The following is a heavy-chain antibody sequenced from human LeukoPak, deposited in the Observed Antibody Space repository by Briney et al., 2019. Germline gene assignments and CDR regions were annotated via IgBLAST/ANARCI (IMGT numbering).Heavy chain of an antibody. D-gene: IGHD3-9*01. V-gene: IGHV1-2*06. CDR3: ARGRDYDILTGCYNWYYYGMDV. CDR2: INPNSGGT. J-gene: IGHJ6*02. Sequence: ASVKVSCKASGYTFTGYYMHWVRQAPGQGLEWMGRINPNSGGTNYAQKFQGRVTMTRDTSISTAYMELSRLRSDDTAVYYCARGRDYDILTGCYNWYYYGMDVWGQGTTVTVSS. CDR1: GYTFTGYY.